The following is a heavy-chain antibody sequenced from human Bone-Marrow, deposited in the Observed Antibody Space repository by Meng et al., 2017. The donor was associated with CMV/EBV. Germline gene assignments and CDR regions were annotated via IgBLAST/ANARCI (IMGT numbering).Heavy chain of an antibody. J-gene: IGHJ4*02. CDR3: ASQGRSVRPGY. Sequence: GESLKISCAASGFTFSSYEMNWVRQAPGKGLEWVSYISGGTTIYYADSVRGRFTISRDNAKSSLYLQMTSLRVEDTAIYYCASQGRSVRPGYWGQGKRVNVDS. CDR1: GFTFSSYE. CDR2: ISGGTTI. V-gene: IGHV3-48*03. D-gene: IGHD6-6*01.